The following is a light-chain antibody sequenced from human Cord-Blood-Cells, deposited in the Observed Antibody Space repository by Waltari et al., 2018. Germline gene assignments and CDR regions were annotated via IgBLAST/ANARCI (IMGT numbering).Light chain of an antibody. J-gene: IGKJ2*01. CDR3: MQALQTPYT. V-gene: IGKV2-28*01. Sequence: DIVMTQSPLSLPVTPGEPASISFRSSQSLLHSNGYNYLDWYLQKPGQSPPLLIYLGSNRASGIPDRFSGSGSGTDFTLKISRVEAEDVGVYYCMQALQTPYTFGQGTKLEIK. CDR1: QSLLHSNGYNY. CDR2: LGS.